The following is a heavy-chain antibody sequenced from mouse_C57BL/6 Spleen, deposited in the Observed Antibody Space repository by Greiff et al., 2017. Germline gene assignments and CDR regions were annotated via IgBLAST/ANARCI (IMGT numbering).Heavy chain of an antibody. CDR2: INPNNGGT. D-gene: IGHD2-4*01. Sequence: EVQLQQSGPELVKPGASVKISCKASGYTFTDYYMNWVKQSHGKSLEWIGDINPNNGGTSYNQKFKGKATLTVDKSSSTAYMELRSLTSEDSAVYYCARLAITTSPDDWGQGTTLTVSS. CDR3: ARLAITTSPDD. CDR1: GYTFTDYY. J-gene: IGHJ2*01. V-gene: IGHV1-26*01.